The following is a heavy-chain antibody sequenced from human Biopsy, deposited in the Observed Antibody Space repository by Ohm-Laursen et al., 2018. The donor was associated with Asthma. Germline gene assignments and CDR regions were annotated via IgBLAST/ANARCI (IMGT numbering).Heavy chain of an antibody. Sequence: PSDTLSLTCIVSGDAMSTSGSYWGWIRQSPGKGLEWIGGIYYSGRTYYNPSLESRVPISADTSKNHFSLKVTSVTAADTAVYYCARAVSSSSYWYFDLWGRGDLVTVSS. CDR3: ARAVSSSSYWYFDL. J-gene: IGHJ2*01. CDR1: GDAMSTSGSY. V-gene: IGHV4-39*02. CDR2: IYYSGRT. D-gene: IGHD6-6*01.